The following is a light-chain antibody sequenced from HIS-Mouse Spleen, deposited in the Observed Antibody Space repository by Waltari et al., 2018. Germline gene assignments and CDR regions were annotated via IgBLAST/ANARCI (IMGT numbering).Light chain of an antibody. V-gene: IGLV2-14*01. CDR2: EVS. CDR3: SSYTSSSTLV. CDR1: SSDDGGYNY. J-gene: IGLJ2*01. Sequence: QSALTQPASASGSPGQSITISCTGTSSDDGGYNYVSWYQHHPGKAPKLMIYEVSNRPSGVSNRFSGSKSGNTASLTISGLQAEDEADYYCSSYTSSSTLVFGGGTKLTVL.